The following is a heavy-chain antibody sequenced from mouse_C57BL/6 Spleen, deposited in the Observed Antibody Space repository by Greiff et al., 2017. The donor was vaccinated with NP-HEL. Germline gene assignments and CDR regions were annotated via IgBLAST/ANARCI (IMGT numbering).Heavy chain of an antibody. J-gene: IGHJ2*01. CDR3: ARFGQLGRGYYFDY. V-gene: IGHV1-81*01. D-gene: IGHD4-1*02. CDR2: IYPRSGNT. Sequence: QVQLQQSGAELARPGASVKLSCKASGYTFTSYGISWVKQRTGQGLEWIGEIYPRSGNTYYNEKFKGKATLTADKSSSTAYMELRSLTSEDSAVYFCARFGQLGRGYYFDYWGQGTTLTVSS. CDR1: GYTFTSYG.